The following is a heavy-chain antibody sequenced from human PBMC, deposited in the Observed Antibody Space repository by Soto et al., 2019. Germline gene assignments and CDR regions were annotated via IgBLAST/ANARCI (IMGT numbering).Heavy chain of an antibody. CDR1: GRSFSGYY. CDR3: ARSPYMDV. J-gene: IGHJ6*03. CDR2: INHSGST. Sequence: QVQLQQWGAGLLKPSETLSLTCAVYGRSFSGYYWSWIRQSPGKGLEWIGEINHSGSTNYNPTHKIRVTILIDAPKTQFSLKMSSVTAAYTAVYYCARSPYMDVWGKGTTVIVSS. V-gene: IGHV4-34*01.